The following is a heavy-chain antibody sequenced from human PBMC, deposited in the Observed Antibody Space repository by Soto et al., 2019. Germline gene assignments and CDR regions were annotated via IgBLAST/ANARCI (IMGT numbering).Heavy chain of an antibody. CDR2: SSYDGREK. D-gene: IGHD3-10*01. Sequence: GGSLRLSCAASDFDFSIYGIHWVRQSPGKGLEWVASSSYDGREKFYADSAKGRFTVSKEMSKNTAFLQMNALRHEETAVYFCARDSGRPILNFDNWGQGAALTVSS. CDR1: DFDFSIYG. J-gene: IGHJ4*02. V-gene: IGHV3-30*03. CDR3: ARDSGRPILNFDN.